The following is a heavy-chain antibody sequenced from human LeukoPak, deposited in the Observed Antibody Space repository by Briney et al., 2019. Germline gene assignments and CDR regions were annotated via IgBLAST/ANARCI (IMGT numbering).Heavy chain of an antibody. CDR3: ARSVRRDIVVDDAFDI. J-gene: IGHJ3*02. CDR1: GYTFTSYD. CDR2: MNPNSGNT. V-gene: IGHV1-8*01. Sequence: GASVKVSCKASGYTFTSYDINWVRQATGQGLEWMGWMNPNSGNTGYAQKFQGRVTMTRNTSISTAYMELSSLRSEDTAVYYCARSVRRDIVVDDAFDIWGQGTMGTVSA. D-gene: IGHD2-2*01.